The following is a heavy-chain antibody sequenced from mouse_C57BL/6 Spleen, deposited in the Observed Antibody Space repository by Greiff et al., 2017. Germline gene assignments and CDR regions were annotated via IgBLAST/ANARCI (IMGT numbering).Heavy chain of an antibody. CDR3: ARGMGDVGFAY. V-gene: IGHV1-59*01. Sequence: QVQLQQPGAELVRPGTSVKLSCKASGYTFPSYWMHWVKQRPGQGLEWIGVIDPSDSYTNYNQKFKGKATLTVDTSSSTAYMQLSSLTSEDAAVYYCARGMGDVGFAYWGQGTLVTVSA. CDR2: IDPSDSYT. D-gene: IGHD2-3*01. CDR1: GYTFPSYW. J-gene: IGHJ3*01.